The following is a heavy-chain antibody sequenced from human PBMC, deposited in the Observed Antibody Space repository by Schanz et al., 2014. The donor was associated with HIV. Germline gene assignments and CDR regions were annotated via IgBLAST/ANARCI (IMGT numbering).Heavy chain of an antibody. Sequence: QVQLVQSGPEVKKPGASVRVSCETSGYTFFDYDINWVRQAPGQGLEWMGVINPTGGTTAYAEKFQGRVTMTRDTSTSTVYMELSNLGSGDAAVYFCARDYYDSSAYYPPAWYTFDIWGPGTQVTVSS. CDR1: GYTFFDYD. D-gene: IGHD3-22*01. CDR2: INPTGGTT. CDR3: ARDYYDSSAYYPPAWYTFDI. J-gene: IGHJ3*02. V-gene: IGHV1-46*01.